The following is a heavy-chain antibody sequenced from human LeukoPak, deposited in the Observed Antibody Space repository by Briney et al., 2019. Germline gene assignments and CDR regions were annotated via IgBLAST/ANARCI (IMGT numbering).Heavy chain of an antibody. J-gene: IGHJ4*02. Sequence: PGGSLRLSCAASRFTFSSYSMNWVRQAPGKGLDWVSSISSSGSYIYYADSVKGRFTISRDNAKNSLYLQMNSLRTEDTALYYCAKESGFGEYYFDYWGQGTLVTVSS. CDR1: RFTFSSYS. CDR2: ISSSGSYI. V-gene: IGHV3-21*04. D-gene: IGHD3-10*01. CDR3: AKESGFGEYYFDY.